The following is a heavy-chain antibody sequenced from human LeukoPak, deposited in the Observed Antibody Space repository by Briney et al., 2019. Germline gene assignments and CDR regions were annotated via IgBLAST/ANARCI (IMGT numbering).Heavy chain of an antibody. J-gene: IGHJ4*02. CDR2: ISSSSSTI. CDR3: ARDRQYCSSTSCPVKEFDY. V-gene: IGHV3-48*01. D-gene: IGHD2-2*01. CDR1: GFTFSSYS. Sequence: GGSLRLSCAASGFTFSSYSMNWVRQAPGKGLEWVSYISSSSSTIYYADSVKGRFTISRDNAKNSLYLQMNSLRAEDTAVYYCARDRQYCSSTSCPVKEFDYWGQGTLVTVSS.